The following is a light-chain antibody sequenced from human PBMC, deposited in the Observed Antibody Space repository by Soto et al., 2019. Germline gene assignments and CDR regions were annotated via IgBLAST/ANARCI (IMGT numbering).Light chain of an antibody. V-gene: IGLV2-11*01. Sequence: QSVLTQPRSVSGSPGQSVTISCTGTSSDVGGYNYVSWYQQHPGKAPKVMIYDVSERPSGVSDRFSGSKSGNTASLTISGLQAEDEADYYCCSYAGSPRYVFGTGTQLTVL. J-gene: IGLJ1*01. CDR1: SSDVGGYNY. CDR3: CSYAGSPRYV. CDR2: DVS.